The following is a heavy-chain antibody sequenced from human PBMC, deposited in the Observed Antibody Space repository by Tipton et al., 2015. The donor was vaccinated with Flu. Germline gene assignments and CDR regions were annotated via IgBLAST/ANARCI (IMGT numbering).Heavy chain of an antibody. V-gene: IGHV4-4*07. CDR1: GGSLSSFY. CDR2: IYSSGIT. CDR3: AGGSGSGTFVIFDY. D-gene: IGHD3-10*01. Sequence: TLSLTCTVSGGSLSSFYWTWIRQPAGKGLEWIGRIYSSGITKYNPSLKSRVTMSVDTSKNQFSLSLSSVTAADTAVYYWAGGSGSGTFVIFDYWGQGTLVAVSS. J-gene: IGHJ4*02.